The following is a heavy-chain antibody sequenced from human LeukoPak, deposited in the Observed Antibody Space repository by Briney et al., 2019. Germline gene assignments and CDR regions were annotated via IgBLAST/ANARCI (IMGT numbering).Heavy chain of an antibody. CDR2: ISGSGGST. D-gene: IGHD1-20*01. V-gene: IGHV3-23*01. CDR1: GFTFSSYA. CDR3: VREHIIGNLLFDS. J-gene: IGHJ4*02. Sequence: GGSLRLSCAASGFTFSSYAMSWVRQAPGKGLEWVSAISGSGGSTYYADSVKGRFTISRDNSKNTLYLQMNSPRAEDTAVYFCVREHIIGNLLFDSWGQGTLVTVSS.